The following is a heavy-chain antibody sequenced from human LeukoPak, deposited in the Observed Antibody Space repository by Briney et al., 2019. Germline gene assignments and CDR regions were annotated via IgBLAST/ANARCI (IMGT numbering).Heavy chain of an antibody. J-gene: IGHJ5*02. CDR3: ARKLRLGGNWFDP. CDR1: GGTFPSYA. CDR2: IIPISGTT. D-gene: IGHD2-15*01. Sequence: ASVKVSCKTSGGTFPSYAITWVRQAPGQGLEWMGKIIPISGTTNYAQKFQGRVTFTADESTNTAYMELSSLRSEDTDLYYCARKLRLGGNWFDPWGQGTLVTVSS. V-gene: IGHV1-69*13.